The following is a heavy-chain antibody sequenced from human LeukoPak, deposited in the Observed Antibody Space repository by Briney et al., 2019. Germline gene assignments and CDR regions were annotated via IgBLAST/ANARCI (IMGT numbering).Heavy chain of an antibody. V-gene: IGHV3-21*01. Sequence: GGSLRLSCLASGFTFSSYSMNWVRQAPGKGLEWVPSISSSSSYIYYADSVKGRFTISRDNAKNSLYLQMNSLRAEDTAVYYCARENYYYYYMDVWGKGTTVTVSS. CDR3: ARENYYYYYMDV. J-gene: IGHJ6*03. CDR1: GFTFSSYS. CDR2: ISSSSSYI.